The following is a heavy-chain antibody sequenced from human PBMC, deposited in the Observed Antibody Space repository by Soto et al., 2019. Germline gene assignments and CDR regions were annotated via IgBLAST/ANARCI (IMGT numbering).Heavy chain of an antibody. D-gene: IGHD2-2*01. J-gene: IGHJ6*03. CDR1: GFTFSSYS. CDR2: ISSSSSYI. V-gene: IGHV3-21*01. CDR3: ARDLKVVPAAMPHYYYYYMDV. Sequence: GGSLRLSCAASGFTFSSYSMNWVRQAPGKGLEWVSSISSSSSYIYYADSVKGRFTISKDNAKNSLYLQMNSLRAEDTAVYYCARDLKVVPAAMPHYYYYYMDVWGKGTTVTVSS.